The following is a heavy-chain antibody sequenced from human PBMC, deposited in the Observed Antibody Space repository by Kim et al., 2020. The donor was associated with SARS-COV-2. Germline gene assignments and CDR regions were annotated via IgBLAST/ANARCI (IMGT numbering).Heavy chain of an antibody. J-gene: IGHJ5*02. CDR1: GFTFDDYA. CDR2: ISWNSGSI. CDR3: AKEAPGDYVWGSYRRSWFDP. V-gene: IGHV3-9*01. D-gene: IGHD3-16*02. Sequence: GGSLRLSCAASGFTFDDYAMHWVRQAPGKGLEWVSGISWNSGSIGYADSVKGRFTISRDNAKNSLYLQMNSLRAEDTALYYCAKEAPGDYVWGSYRRSWFDPWGQGTLVTVSS.